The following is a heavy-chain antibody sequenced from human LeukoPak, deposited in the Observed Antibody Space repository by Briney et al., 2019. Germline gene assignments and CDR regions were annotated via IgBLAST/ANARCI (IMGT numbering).Heavy chain of an antibody. CDR2: IYYSGST. CDR3: ARVGAWYSSGWYYFDY. V-gene: IGHV4-59*01. CDR1: GDSISSNY. Sequence: PSETLSLTCTISGDSISSNYWSWIRQPPGKGLEWIGYIYYSGSTNYSPSLKSRVTISADTSNNQFSLKLNSVTAADTAVYYCARVGAWYSSGWYYFDYWGQGTLVTVSS. D-gene: IGHD6-19*01. J-gene: IGHJ4*02.